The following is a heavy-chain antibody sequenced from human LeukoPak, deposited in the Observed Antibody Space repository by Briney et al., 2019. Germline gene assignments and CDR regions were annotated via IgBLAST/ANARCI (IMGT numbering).Heavy chain of an antibody. D-gene: IGHD2-2*01. V-gene: IGHV1-2*02. J-gene: IGHJ6*02. CDR3: ARGRIYCSSTSCRYYYYGMDV. CDR2: INPNSGGA. CDR1: GYTFTGYY. Sequence: ASVKVSCKASGYTFTGYYMHWVRQAPGQGLEWMGWINPNSGGANFAQKFQGRVTMTRDTSISTAYMELSSLRSEDTAVYYCARGRIYCSSTSCRYYYYGMDVWGQGTTVTVSS.